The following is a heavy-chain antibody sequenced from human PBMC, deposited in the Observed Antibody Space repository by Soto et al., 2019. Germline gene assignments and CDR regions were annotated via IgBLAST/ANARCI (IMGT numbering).Heavy chain of an antibody. CDR3: ARAGGITIFGVVILGFDY. J-gene: IGHJ4*02. CDR2: TSGYNGDT. Sequence: ASVKVSCKASGYTFTSYVISWVRQAPGQGLEWMGWTSGYNGDTNYAQKLQGRVTMTTDTSTSTAYMELRSLRSDDTAVYYCARAGGITIFGVVILGFDYWGQGTLVTVSS. D-gene: IGHD3-3*01. CDR1: GYTFTSYV. V-gene: IGHV1-18*01.